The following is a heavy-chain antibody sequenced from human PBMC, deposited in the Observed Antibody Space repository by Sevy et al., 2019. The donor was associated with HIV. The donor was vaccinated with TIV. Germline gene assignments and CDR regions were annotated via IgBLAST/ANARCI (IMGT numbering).Heavy chain of an antibody. V-gene: IGHV3-30*18. J-gene: IGHJ3*02. CDR3: AKKAADGYKPAAFDI. D-gene: IGHD2-21*01. Sequence: GGSLRLSCAASGFTFSAYGMHWVRQAPGKGLEWVAVISNDESRKYYADSVKGRFTISRDNSKNTLYLQMNSLRAEYTAIYYCAKKAADGYKPAAFDIWGQGTMVTVSS. CDR2: ISNDESRK. CDR1: GFTFSAYG.